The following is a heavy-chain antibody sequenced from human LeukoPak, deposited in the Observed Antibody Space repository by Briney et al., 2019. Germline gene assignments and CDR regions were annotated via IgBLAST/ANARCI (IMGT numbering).Heavy chain of an antibody. CDR2: ISAYNGNT. D-gene: IGHD1-7*01. J-gene: IGHJ6*02. V-gene: IGHV1-18*01. CDR3: ATGSGLELRYYYGMDV. Sequence: WASVKVSCKASGYTFTSYGISWLRQAPGQGLEWMGWISAYNGNTNYAQKLQGRVTMTEDTSTDTAYMELSSLRSEDTAVYYCATGSGLELRYYYGMDVWGQGTTVTVSS. CDR1: GYTFTSYG.